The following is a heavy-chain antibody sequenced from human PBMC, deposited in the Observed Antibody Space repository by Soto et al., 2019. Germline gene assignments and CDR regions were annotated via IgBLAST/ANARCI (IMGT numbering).Heavy chain of an antibody. CDR1: GYSFTSYW. CDR2: IIPIFGTA. V-gene: IGHV1-69*01. D-gene: IGHD3-22*01. Sequence: VQLVQSGAEVKKPGESLRISCKGSGYSFTSYWISWVRQMPGKGLEWMGGIIPIFGTANHAQKFQGRVTIIADESTSTVDMELSSLRSEDTAMYYCARGWGYDSNDYYYAYWGQGTLVIVSS. J-gene: IGHJ4*02. CDR3: ARGWGYDSNDYYYAY.